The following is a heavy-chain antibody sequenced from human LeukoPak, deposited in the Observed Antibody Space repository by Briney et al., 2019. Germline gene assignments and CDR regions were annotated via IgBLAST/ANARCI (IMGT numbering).Heavy chain of an antibody. V-gene: IGHV1-2*02. CDR1: VYTFTAYY. CDR3: AREDDFVHF. Sequence: ASVKVSCKAAVYTFTAYYMNLVRQAPGQGLEWMGWINPNSGGTNYAQKFRGRVTMTRDTSNSTAYMDLSRLRSDDTAVYYCAREDDFVHFWARGSLVTVSS. D-gene: IGHD1-1*01. J-gene: IGHJ4*02. CDR2: INPNSGGT.